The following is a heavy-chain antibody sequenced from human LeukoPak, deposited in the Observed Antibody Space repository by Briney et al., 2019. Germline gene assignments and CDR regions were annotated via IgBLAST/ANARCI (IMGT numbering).Heavy chain of an antibody. V-gene: IGHV1-69*05. CDR1: GGTFSSYA. CDR3: ATRELVQDYYYMDV. J-gene: IGHJ6*03. Sequence: SVKVSCKASGGTFSSYAISWVRQAPGQGLEWMGRIIPIFGTANYAQKFQGRVTITTDESTSSAYMELSSLRSEDTAVYYCATRELVQDYYYMDVWGKGTTVTVSS. D-gene: IGHD6-13*01. CDR2: IIPIFGTA.